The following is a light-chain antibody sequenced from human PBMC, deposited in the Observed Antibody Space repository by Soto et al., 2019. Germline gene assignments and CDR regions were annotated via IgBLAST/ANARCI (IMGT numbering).Light chain of an antibody. V-gene: IGKV1-5*03. CDR3: QQYNIYSRG. J-gene: IGKJ2*03. CDR2: KAS. CDR1: QIISSW. Sequence: DIQMTQSPSTLSASVGDRVTITCRASQIISSWLAWYQQKPGKAPKLLIYKASSLESGVPSRFSGSVSGTEFTLTICSLQPDDFATYYCQQYNIYSRGFGQGTKLEIK.